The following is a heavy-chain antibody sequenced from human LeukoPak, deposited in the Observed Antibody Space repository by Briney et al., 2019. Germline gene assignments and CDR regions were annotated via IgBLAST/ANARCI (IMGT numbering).Heavy chain of an antibody. CDR3: ARWWELGDAFDI. Sequence: PGGSLRLSCAASGFTFSSYVMTWVRQAPGKGLEWVSAISGSGGSTYYADSVKGRFTISRDNAKNSLYLQMNSLRAEDTAVYYCARWWELGDAFDIWGQGTMVTVSS. CDR1: GFTFSSYV. D-gene: IGHD1-26*01. V-gene: IGHV3-23*01. J-gene: IGHJ3*02. CDR2: ISGSGGST.